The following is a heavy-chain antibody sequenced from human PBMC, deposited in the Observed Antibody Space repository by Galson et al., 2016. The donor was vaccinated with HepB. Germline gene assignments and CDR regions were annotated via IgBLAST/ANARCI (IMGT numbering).Heavy chain of an antibody. CDR1: GFTFSAHA. D-gene: IGHD6-13*01. CDR2: ISSNAYGGTT. CDR3: TDGGGIAAAARGLNH. J-gene: IGHJ5*02. V-gene: IGHV3-49*03. Sequence: SLRLSCAASGFTFSAHAMSWFRQAPGKGLEWVGFISSNAYGGTTEFAASVKDRFTISRDDSKSIAYLEMNSLKIEDTAVYYCTDGGGIAAAARGLNHWGQGTLVTVSS.